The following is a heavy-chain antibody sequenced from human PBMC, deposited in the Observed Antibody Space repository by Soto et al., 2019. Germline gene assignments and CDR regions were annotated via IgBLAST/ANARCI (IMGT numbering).Heavy chain of an antibody. D-gene: IGHD7-27*01. Sequence: EVQLLESGGGLVQPGGSLRLSCAASGFTFSSYTMSWVRQGPGKGLEWVSGISSSGGSTVYADSVTGRFTISRDNFKTTLYLQMNSLRAEDTAVYYCAKGWGDYWGQGTAVTVSS. CDR1: GFTFSSYT. CDR3: AKGWGDY. CDR2: ISSSGGST. V-gene: IGHV3-23*01. J-gene: IGHJ4*02.